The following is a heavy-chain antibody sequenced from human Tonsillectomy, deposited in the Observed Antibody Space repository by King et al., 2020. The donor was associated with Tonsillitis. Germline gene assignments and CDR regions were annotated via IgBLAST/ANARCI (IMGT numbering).Heavy chain of an antibody. V-gene: IGHV3-23*01. Sequence: VQLLESGGGLVQPGGSLRLSCAASGFTFSSYAMGWVRQAPGKGLEWVSAISGRGGSTYYADSGKGRVTISRDNSQSTLYLQMNSLGAEDTAVYYCAKGGSSWYYFDYRGQGTLVTVSS. CDR2: ISGRGGST. J-gene: IGHJ4*02. CDR3: AKGGSSWYYFDY. CDR1: GFTFSSYA. D-gene: IGHD6-13*01.